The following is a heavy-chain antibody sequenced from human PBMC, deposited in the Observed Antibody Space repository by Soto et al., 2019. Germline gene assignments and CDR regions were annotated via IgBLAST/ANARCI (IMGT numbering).Heavy chain of an antibody. CDR3: ARDPGIKGTTEQN. J-gene: IGHJ4*02. CDR2: IIPILGIA. CDR1: GGTFSSYT. Sequence: QVQLVQSGAEVKKPGSSVKVSCKASGGTFSSYTISWVRQAPGQGLEWMGRIIPILGIANYAQKFQGRVTXTXDXXASTAYRELSSLRSEDTAVYYCARDPGIKGTTEQNWGQGTLVTVSS. D-gene: IGHD1-20*01. V-gene: IGHV1-69*08.